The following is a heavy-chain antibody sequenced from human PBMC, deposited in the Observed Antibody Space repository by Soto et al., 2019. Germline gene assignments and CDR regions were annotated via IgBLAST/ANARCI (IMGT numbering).Heavy chain of an antibody. CDR1: GYTFTSYA. CDR2: INAGNGNT. V-gene: IGHV1-3*01. D-gene: IGHD6-13*01. J-gene: IGHJ4*02. CDR3: ARGPIRPLEIAAAGDY. Sequence: ASVKVSCKASGYTFTSYAMHWVRQAPGQRLEWMGWINAGNGNTKYSQKFQGRVTITRDTSGSTAYMELGSLGSEDTAVYYCARGPIRPLEIAAAGDYWGQGTLVTVSS.